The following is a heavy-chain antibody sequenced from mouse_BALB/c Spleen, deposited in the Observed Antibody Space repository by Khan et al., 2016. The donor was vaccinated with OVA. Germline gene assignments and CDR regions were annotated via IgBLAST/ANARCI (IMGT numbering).Heavy chain of an antibody. CDR2: ISYSGSS. V-gene: IGHV3-2*02. J-gene: IGHJ4*01. Sequence: EVQLQESGPGLVKPSQSLSLTCTVTGYSITSDYAWNWIRQFPGNKLEWMGNISYSGSSSYHPSLKSRISITRDTSKNQFFLQLNSVTTEDTATYYWARGRTYWGQGTSVTVSS. CDR1: GYSITSDYA. CDR3: ARGRTY.